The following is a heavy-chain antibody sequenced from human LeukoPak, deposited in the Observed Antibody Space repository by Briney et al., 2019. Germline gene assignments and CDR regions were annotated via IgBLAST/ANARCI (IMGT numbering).Heavy chain of an antibody. Sequence: SETLSLTCTVSGGSMSNHYWNWIRQSPGKGLEWIGYIYYRGSTNYNPSLKSRLTISVDTAKNQFSLKLNSVTAADTAVYYCARAPDFWSHYYEYWGQGTRVTVSS. J-gene: IGHJ4*02. CDR2: IYYRGST. V-gene: IGHV4-59*11. CDR3: ARAPDFWSHYYEY. D-gene: IGHD3-3*01. CDR1: GGSMSNHY.